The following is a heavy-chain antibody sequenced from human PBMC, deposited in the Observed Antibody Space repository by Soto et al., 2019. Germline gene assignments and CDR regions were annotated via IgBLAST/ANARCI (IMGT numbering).Heavy chain of an antibody. J-gene: IGHJ3*02. D-gene: IGHD3-3*01. V-gene: IGHV3-23*01. CDR3: AKLTGKVRFLEWLGAFDI. CDR1: GFTFSSYA. CDR2: ISGSGGST. Sequence: GGSLRLSCAASGFTFSSYAMSWVRQAPGKGLEWVSAISGSGGSTYYADSVKGRFTISRDNSKNTLYLQMNSLRAEDTAVYYCAKLTGKVRFLEWLGAFDIWGQGTMVTVSS.